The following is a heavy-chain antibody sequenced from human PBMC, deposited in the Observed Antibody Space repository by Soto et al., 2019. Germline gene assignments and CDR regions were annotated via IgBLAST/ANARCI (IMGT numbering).Heavy chain of an antibody. CDR2: IDYSGST. V-gene: IGHV4-61*01. D-gene: IGHD1-7*01. CDR3: ARGGTSSRRAVAGYFHY. Sequence: QVQLQESGPGLVKPSETLSLTCSVSAGSVSGSSHYWNWVRQTPGKGLEWIGYIDYSGSTNYNPSLQSRITISVDTSKTQFSLMLSSVTAADTAVYYCARGGTSSRRAVAGYFHYWGQGTQVTVSS. J-gene: IGHJ1*01. CDR1: AGSVSGSSHY.